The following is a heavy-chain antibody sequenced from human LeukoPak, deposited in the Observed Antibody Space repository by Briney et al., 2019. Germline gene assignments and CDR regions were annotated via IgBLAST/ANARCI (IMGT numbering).Heavy chain of an antibody. CDR2: IIPIFGTA. D-gene: IGHD1-26*01. V-gene: IGHV1-69*05. CDR3: ARDMYSYSGSYGDFGYDY. CDR1: GGTFSSYA. Sequence: SVKVSCKASGGTFSSYAISWVRQAPGQGLEWMGGIIPIFGTANYAQKLQGRVTMTTDTSTSTAYMELRSLRSDDTAVYYCARDMYSYSGSYGDFGYDYWAREPWSPSPQ. J-gene: IGHJ4*02.